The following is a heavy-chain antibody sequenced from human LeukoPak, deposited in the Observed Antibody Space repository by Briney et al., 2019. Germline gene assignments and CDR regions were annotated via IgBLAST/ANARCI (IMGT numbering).Heavy chain of an antibody. V-gene: IGHV4-34*01. CDR3: ARRVRARLLPYNWFDP. J-gene: IGHJ5*02. D-gene: IGHD3-22*01. Sequence: SETLSLTCAVYGGSFSDYYWSWIRQPPGKGLEWIGEINHSGSTNYNPSLKSRVTISVDTSKNQFSLKLSSVTAADTAVYYCARRVRARLLPYNWFDPWGQGTLVTVSS. CDR2: INHSGST. CDR1: GGSFSDYY.